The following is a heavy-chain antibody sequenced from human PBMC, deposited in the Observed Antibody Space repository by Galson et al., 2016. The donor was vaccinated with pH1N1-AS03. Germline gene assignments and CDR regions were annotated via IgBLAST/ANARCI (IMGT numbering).Heavy chain of an antibody. V-gene: IGHV3-7*01. CDR2: INEDGNVD. CDR1: GFTFNNYW. CDR3: ARVMIGVTGDVLDR. D-gene: IGHD6-19*01. Sequence: SLILSCAASGFTFNNYWMTWVRRAPGKGLEWVANINEDGNVDQYVDSVKGRFTISRDNGQNSVFLQMNSLRAEDAAVYFSARVMIGVTGDVLDRWGQGTLVTVSS. J-gene: IGHJ5*02.